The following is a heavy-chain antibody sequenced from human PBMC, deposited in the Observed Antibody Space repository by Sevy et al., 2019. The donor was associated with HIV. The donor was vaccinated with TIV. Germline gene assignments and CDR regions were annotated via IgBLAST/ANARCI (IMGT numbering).Heavy chain of an antibody. CDR1: GFTFNNAW. Sequence: GGSLRLSYAVSGFTFNNAWMNWVRQAPGTGLQWVGLIKSKIDGETTDYAAPVKGRFTISRDDSKNTLYLQMNSLKIEDTAVYYCATAPGYYDSAPFDYWGPGTLVTVSS. V-gene: IGHV3-15*01. J-gene: IGHJ4*02. CDR2: IKSKIDGETT. D-gene: IGHD3-22*01. CDR3: ATAPGYYDSAPFDY.